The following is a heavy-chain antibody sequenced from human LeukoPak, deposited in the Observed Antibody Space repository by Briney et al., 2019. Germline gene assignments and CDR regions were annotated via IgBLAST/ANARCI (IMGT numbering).Heavy chain of an antibody. D-gene: IGHD2-21*01. CDR2: INAGNGGT. V-gene: IGHV1-3*01. CDR3: GRDDCGDTCYPGGY. CDR1: GYTFSRYV. Sequence: ASVAVSCKASGYTFSRYVVHWVRQAPGQRPEWMGWINAGNGGTKYSQNFQGRVTITWDRSANTAYMELSSLTSEDTALYYCGRDDCGDTCYPGGYWGQGTLVAVSS. J-gene: IGHJ4*02.